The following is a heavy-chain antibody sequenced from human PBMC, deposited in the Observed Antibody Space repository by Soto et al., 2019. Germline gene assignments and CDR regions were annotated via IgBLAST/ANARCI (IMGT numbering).Heavy chain of an antibody. CDR2: ISADNGNK. J-gene: IGHJ6*02. CDR1: GYTFSRFS. CDR3: ARGRAASAVYGMDV. Sequence: QVQLVQSGAEVRKPGASVKVSCKASGYTFSRFSITWVRQAPGQALEWMGWISADNGNKNYGQKFQERVTLTTDTSTNTAYLELRSLRSDDTAVYFCARGRAASAVYGMDVCGQGTTVTVSS. D-gene: IGHD6-13*01. V-gene: IGHV1-18*01.